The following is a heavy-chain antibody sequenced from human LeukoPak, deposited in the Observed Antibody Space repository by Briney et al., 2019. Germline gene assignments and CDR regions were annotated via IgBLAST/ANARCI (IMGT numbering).Heavy chain of an antibody. CDR3: ANSLSGYYYVPRFDY. V-gene: IGHV3-23*01. Sequence: GGSLRLSCAASGFPFSSYAMSWVRQAPGKGLEWVSSISNSGATTYYADSVKGRFTISRDNSKNTLYLQMNSLRAEDTAVYYCANSLSGYYYVPRFDYWGQGTLVTVSS. J-gene: IGHJ4*02. CDR2: ISNSGATT. D-gene: IGHD3-22*01. CDR1: GFPFSSYA.